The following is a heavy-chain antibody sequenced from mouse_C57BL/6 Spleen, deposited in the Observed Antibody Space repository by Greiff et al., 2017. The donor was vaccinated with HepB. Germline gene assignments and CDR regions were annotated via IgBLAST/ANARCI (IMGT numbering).Heavy chain of an antibody. Sequence: VQLQQSGAELVKPGASVKISCKASGYAFSSYWMNWVKQRPGKGLEWIGQIYPGDGDTNYNGKFKGKATLTADKSSSTAYMQLSSLTSEDSAVYFCARGGDYYPYAMDYWGQGTSVTVSS. CDR1: GYAFSSYW. V-gene: IGHV1-80*01. D-gene: IGHD1-1*01. CDR2: IYPGDGDT. J-gene: IGHJ4*01. CDR3: ARGGDYYPYAMDY.